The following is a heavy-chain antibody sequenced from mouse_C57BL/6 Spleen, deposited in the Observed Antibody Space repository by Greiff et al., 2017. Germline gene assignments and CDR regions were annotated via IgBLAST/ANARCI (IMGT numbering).Heavy chain of an antibody. CDR1: GYTFTDYN. CDR3: ATGLTTVVARAMDY. J-gene: IGHJ4*01. CDR2: INPNNGGT. V-gene: IGHV1-22*01. Sequence: EVKLMESGPELVKPGASVKMSCKASGYTFTDYNMHWVKQSHGKSLEWIGNINPNNGGTDYNQKFKGKATLTVNKSSSTAYMELRSLTSEDSAVYYCATGLTTVVARAMDYWGQGTSVTVSS. D-gene: IGHD1-1*01.